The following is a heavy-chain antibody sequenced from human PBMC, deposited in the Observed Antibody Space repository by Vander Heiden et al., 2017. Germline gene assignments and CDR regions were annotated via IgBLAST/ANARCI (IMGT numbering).Heavy chain of an antibody. Sequence: EVQLLESGGGLVQPGGSLRLSCAASGFTFSSYALRWVRQAAGKGLGWVSAISGSGGSTYYADSGKGRFTISRDNSKNTLYLQMNSLRAEDTAVYYCAKVSNVDTAMVPHFDYWGQGTLVTVSS. CDR1: GFTFSSYA. J-gene: IGHJ4*02. D-gene: IGHD5-18*01. CDR2: ISGSGGST. V-gene: IGHV3-23*01. CDR3: AKVSNVDTAMVPHFDY.